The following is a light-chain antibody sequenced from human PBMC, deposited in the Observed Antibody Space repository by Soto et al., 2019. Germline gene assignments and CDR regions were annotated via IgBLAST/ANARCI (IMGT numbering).Light chain of an antibody. J-gene: IGLJ7*01. Sequence: QSALTQPASVSGSPGESITISCTGTSSDVGAYNYVSWYQQHPGKAPKLMIYDVSNRPSGVSNRFSGSKSGNTASLTISGLQAEDEADYYCSSYTSTNSLFGGGTQLTVL. CDR3: SSYTSTNSL. CDR2: DVS. V-gene: IGLV2-14*03. CDR1: SSDVGAYNY.